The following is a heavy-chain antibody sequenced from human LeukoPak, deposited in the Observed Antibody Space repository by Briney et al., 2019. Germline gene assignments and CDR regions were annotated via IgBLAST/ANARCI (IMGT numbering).Heavy chain of an antibody. V-gene: IGHV1-18*01. Sequence: ASVKVSCRSSVYTFTTYGITWVRQAPGQGLEWMGWISTYNGNTNYAQKLQGRVTMTTDTSTSTAYMELRSLRSDDTAMYYCARDLMDTGTYLDYWGQGTLVTVSS. CDR1: VYTFTTYG. CDR3: ARDLMDTGTYLDY. D-gene: IGHD5-18*01. J-gene: IGHJ4*02. CDR2: ISTYNGNT.